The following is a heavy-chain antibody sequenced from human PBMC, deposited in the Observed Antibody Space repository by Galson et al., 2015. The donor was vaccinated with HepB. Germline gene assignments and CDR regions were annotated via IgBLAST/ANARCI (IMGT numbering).Heavy chain of an antibody. V-gene: IGHV1-18*01. J-gene: IGHJ3*02. D-gene: IGHD3-3*01. CDR1: GYTFTGYG. Sequence: SVKVSCKASGYTFTGYGISWVRQAPGQGLEWMGWVSAYNGNTNYAQKVQDRVTMTTDTSTSTAYMELRSLRSDDTAVYYCARDTYYGVVIAHDAFDIWGQGTMVTVSS. CDR2: VSAYNGNT. CDR3: ARDTYYGVVIAHDAFDI.